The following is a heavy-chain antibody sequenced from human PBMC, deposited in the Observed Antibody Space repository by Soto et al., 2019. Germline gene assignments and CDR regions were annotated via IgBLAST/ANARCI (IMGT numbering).Heavy chain of an antibody. J-gene: IGHJ5*02. Sequence: SETLSLTCTVSGGSISSSSYYWGWIRQPPGKGLEWIGSIYYSGSTYYNPSLKSRVTISVDTSKNQFSLKLSSVTAADTAVYYCARDLRSGIAVAGTIFWFDPWGQGTLVTVSS. D-gene: IGHD6-19*01. V-gene: IGHV4-39*01. CDR3: ARDLRSGIAVAGTIFWFDP. CDR2: IYYSGST. CDR1: GGSISSSSYY.